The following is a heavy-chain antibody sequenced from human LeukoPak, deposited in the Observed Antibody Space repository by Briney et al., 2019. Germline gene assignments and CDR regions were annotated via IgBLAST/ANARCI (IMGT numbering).Heavy chain of an antibody. V-gene: IGHV3-21*01. CDR3: ARVKPNAPGYSSGWLVIDNAFDI. CDR2: ISGSNSYI. CDR1: GFTFSSYS. D-gene: IGHD6-19*01. J-gene: IGHJ3*02. Sequence: GGSLRLSCAASGFTFSSYSMNWVRQAPGKGLEWVSSISGSNSYIYYADSMKGRFTISRDNAKNSLYLQMNSLRAEDTAVYYCARVKPNAPGYSSGWLVIDNAFDIWGQGTMVTVSS.